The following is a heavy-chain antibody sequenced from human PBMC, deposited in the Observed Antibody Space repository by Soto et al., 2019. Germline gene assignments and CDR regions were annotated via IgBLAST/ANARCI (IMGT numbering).Heavy chain of an antibody. V-gene: IGHV4-39*01. CDR3: ARLGAQQLVPTTTFDV. CDR1: GGSISNSGSY. CDR2: VSYTGNT. J-gene: IGHJ6*02. Sequence: QLQESGPGLVKPSATLSLVCTVSGGSISNSGSYWGWIRQSPGEGLVWLGTVSYTGNTSYNPSLKSRATISRATAKPQFSLSLTSVTAADTAKYYCARLGAQQLVPTTTFDVWGQGTTVTVSS. D-gene: IGHD6-6*01.